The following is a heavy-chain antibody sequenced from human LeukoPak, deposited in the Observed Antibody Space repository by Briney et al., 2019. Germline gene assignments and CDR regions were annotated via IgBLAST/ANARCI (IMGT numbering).Heavy chain of an antibody. J-gene: IGHJ4*02. CDR3: ARVDETILRYFSN. Sequence: ASVKVSCKASGYTFTTYAINWVRQAPGQGLEWMGWINTNTGNPTYAQGFTGRFVFSLDTFVSTAYLQISSLKAEDTAVYYCARVDETILRYFSNWGQGTVVTVSS. V-gene: IGHV7-4-1*02. D-gene: IGHD3-9*01. CDR1: GYTFTTYA. CDR2: INTNTGNP.